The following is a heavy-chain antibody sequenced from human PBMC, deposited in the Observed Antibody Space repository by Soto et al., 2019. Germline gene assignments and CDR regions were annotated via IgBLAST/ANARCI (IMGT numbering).Heavy chain of an antibody. CDR1: GGCISSSIW. Sequence: SETLSLTCAVSGGCISSSIWWSWVRQPPGKGLEWIGEIYHSGSTNYNPSLKSRVTISVDKAKNQFSLKLSSVTAADMAVYYCASSPVNHIAAAGISPGVEFDPWGQGTLLTVSS. D-gene: IGHD6-13*01. CDR3: ASSPVNHIAAAGISPGVEFDP. V-gene: IGHV4-4*02. J-gene: IGHJ5*02. CDR2: IYHSGST.